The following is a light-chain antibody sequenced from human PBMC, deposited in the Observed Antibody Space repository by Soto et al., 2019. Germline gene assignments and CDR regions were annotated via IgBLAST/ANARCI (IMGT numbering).Light chain of an antibody. CDR3: QQYHSYPLT. J-gene: IGKJ4*01. CDR1: QSISSW. Sequence: DIQMTQSPSTLYVSVGDRVTITCRASQSISSWLVWYQQKPGKAPKVLIYKASILESGVPSRFSGSESGTEFTLTVSSLQPDDFATYYCQQYHSYPLTFGGGTKVEIK. CDR2: KAS. V-gene: IGKV1-5*03.